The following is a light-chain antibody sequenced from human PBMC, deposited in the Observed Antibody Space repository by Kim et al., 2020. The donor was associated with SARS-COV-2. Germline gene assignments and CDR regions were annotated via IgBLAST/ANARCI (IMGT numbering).Light chain of an antibody. CDR2: EVT. V-gene: IGLV2-8*03. Sequence: GQSFTLARTGTSSDIGGYNYVSWYRQYPGRAPQLIISEVTKRPSGVPNRFFGSKSGNTASLTVSWLQADDEAHYYCCSYAGNNIVVFGGGTQLTVL. CDR1: SSDIGGYNY. CDR3: CSYAGNNIVV. J-gene: IGLJ2*01.